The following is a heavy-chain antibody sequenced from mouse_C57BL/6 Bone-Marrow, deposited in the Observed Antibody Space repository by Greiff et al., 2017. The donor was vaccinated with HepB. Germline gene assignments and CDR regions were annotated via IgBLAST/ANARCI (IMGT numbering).Heavy chain of an antibody. CDR3: ARCLWGLDY. J-gene: IGHJ2*01. V-gene: IGHV1-54*01. CDR2: INPGSGGT. Sequence: VQRVESGAELVRPGTSVKVSCKASGYAFTNYLIEWVKQRPGQGLEWIGVINPGSGGTNYNEKFKGKATLTADKSSSTAYMQLSSLTSEDSAVYFCARCLWGLDYWSQGTTLTVSS. CDR1: GYAFTNYL. D-gene: IGHD6-1*01.